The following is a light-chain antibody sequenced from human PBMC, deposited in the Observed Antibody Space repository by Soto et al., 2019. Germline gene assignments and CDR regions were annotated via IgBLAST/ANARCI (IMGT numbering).Light chain of an antibody. CDR3: QSYDSSLSGWL. Sequence: QSALTQPPSVSGAPGQRVTISCTGSSSNIGAGYNVHWYQQVPGTAPKLLIYGDSNRPSGVPDRFSGPKSGTSASLAITGLQAEDEADYYCQSYDSSLSGWLFGGGTKVTVL. V-gene: IGLV1-40*01. J-gene: IGLJ3*02. CDR2: GDS. CDR1: SSNIGAGYN.